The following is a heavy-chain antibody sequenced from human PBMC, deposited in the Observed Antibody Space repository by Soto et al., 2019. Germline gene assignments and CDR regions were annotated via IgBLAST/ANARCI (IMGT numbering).Heavy chain of an antibody. CDR1: GFTFNSAW. CDR2: IKSWTDGGRV. V-gene: IGHV3-15*02. J-gene: IGHJ4*02. Sequence: EVPLVESGGALVKPGESLTLSCAASGFTFNSAWMTWVRQAPGKGLEWVGRIKSWTDGGRVDTAAPVKGRFTISRDDSKNTFYLQMNSLKSEDTAVYYCTTSRREKSCTSVSCYGVVAYWGQGTLVTVSS. CDR3: TTSRREKSCTSVSCYGVVAY. D-gene: IGHD2-2*01.